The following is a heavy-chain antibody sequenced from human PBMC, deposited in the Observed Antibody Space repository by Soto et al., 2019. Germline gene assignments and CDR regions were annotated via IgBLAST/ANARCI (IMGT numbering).Heavy chain of an antibody. CDR3: VAGRGWLSDY. J-gene: IGHJ4*02. CDR1: ALRFSNYW. D-gene: IGHD6-19*01. Sequence: GSLRLSCAAPALRFSNYWMNWVRQAQGKGLEWVAIIERDGSEEFYVDSVKGRFTISRDNVRNSLYLQMNSLRVVDTAVYICVAGRGWLSDYWGQGT. CDR2: IERDGSEE. V-gene: IGHV3-7*01.